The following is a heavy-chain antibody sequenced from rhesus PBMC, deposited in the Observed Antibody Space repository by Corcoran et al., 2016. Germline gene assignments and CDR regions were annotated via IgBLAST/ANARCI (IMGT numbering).Heavy chain of an antibody. CDR2: IYGSGGST. J-gene: IGHJ4*01. V-gene: IGHV4-160*01. CDR3: ARRAPSSSFDY. Sequence: QVQLQESGPGLGTPSATLSLTCAVSGGSIRSNSWRWIRQPPGQGLEWIGRIYGSGGSTDYNPSLKSRVTISTDTSKNQFSLKLSSVTAADTAVYYCARRAPSSSFDYWGQGVLVTVSS. CDR1: GGSIRSNS. D-gene: IGHD1-44*02.